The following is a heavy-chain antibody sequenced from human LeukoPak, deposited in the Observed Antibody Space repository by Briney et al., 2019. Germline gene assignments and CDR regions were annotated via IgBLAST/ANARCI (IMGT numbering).Heavy chain of an antibody. CDR2: INPNSGGT. CDR3: ARDYYDSSGYHDY. J-gene: IGHJ4*02. V-gene: IGHV1-2*02. CDR1: GYTFTGYY. D-gene: IGHD3-22*01. Sequence: ASVKVSCKASGYTFTGYYMHWVRQAPGQGLEWMGWINPNSGGTNYAQKFRGRVTMTRDTSISTAYMELSRLRSDDTAVYYCARDYYDSSGYHDYWGQGTLVTVSS.